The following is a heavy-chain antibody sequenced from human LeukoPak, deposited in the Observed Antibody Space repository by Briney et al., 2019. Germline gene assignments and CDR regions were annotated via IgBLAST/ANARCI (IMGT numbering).Heavy chain of an antibody. CDR3: ARDPTTDYGGNSDY. D-gene: IGHD4-17*01. V-gene: IGHV3-74*01. Sequence: GGSLRLSCAASGFTFTRYWMHWVRQAPGKGLVWVSCTNGDGSDTSYADSVKGRFTISRDNAKNTLYLQMNSLRAEDTAVYYCARDPTTDYGGNSDYWGQGTLVTVSS. CDR2: TNGDGSDT. J-gene: IGHJ4*02. CDR1: GFTFTRYW.